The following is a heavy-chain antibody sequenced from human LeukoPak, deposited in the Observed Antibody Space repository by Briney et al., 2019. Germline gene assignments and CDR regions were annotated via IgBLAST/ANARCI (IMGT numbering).Heavy chain of an antibody. D-gene: IGHD6-13*01. CDR3: ATEEKQQLLGPNY. J-gene: IGHJ4*02. CDR1: GGTFSSYA. CDR2: FDPEDGET. V-gene: IGHV1-24*01. Sequence: ASVKVSCKASGGTFSSYAISWVRQAPGQGLEWMGGFDPEDGETIYAQKFQGRVTMTEDTSTDTAYMELSSLRSEDTAVYYCATEEKQQLLGPNYWGQGTLVTVSS.